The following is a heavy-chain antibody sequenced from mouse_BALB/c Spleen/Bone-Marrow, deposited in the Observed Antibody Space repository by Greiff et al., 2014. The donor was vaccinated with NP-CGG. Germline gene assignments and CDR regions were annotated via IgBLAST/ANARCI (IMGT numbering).Heavy chain of an antibody. V-gene: IGHV14-3*02. D-gene: IGHD1-1*01. CDR1: GFNIKDTY. J-gene: IGHJ4*01. CDR3: ARYGRRFYAMDY. Sequence: VQLKESGAELVEPGASVKLSCTASGFNIKDTYMHWVKQRPEQGLEWIGRIDPANGNTKYDPKFQGKATITADTSSNTAYLQLSSLTSEDTAVYYCARYGRRFYAMDYWGQGTSVTVSS. CDR2: IDPANGNT.